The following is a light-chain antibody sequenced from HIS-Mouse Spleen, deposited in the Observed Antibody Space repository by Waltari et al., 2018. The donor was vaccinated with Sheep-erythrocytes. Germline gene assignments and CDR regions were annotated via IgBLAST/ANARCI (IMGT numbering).Light chain of an antibody. CDR2: QDT. CDR1: KLGDKY. V-gene: IGLV3-1*01. J-gene: IGLJ2*01. CDR3: QAWDSSIVV. Sequence: SSELTQPPSVSVSPGQTASITCSGDKLGDKYACWYQQKPGQSPVLVIYQDTKRPSGIPERFSGSNTGNTATLTISGTQAMDEADYCCQAWDSSIVVFCGGTKLTVL.